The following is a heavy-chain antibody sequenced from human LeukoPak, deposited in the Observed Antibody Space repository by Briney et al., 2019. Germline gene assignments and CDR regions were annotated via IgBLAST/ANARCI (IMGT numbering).Heavy chain of an antibody. CDR3: ARDSRGYDILTGYYNSGLDY. CDR2: IYSGGST. CDR1: GFTVSSNY. D-gene: IGHD3-9*01. V-gene: IGHV3-53*01. Sequence: PGGSLRLSCAASGFTVSSNYMSWVRQAPGKGLEWVSVIYSGGSTYYADSVKGRFTISRDNSKNTLYLQMNSLRAEDTAVYYCARDSRGYDILTGYYNSGLDYWGQGTLVTVSS. J-gene: IGHJ4*02.